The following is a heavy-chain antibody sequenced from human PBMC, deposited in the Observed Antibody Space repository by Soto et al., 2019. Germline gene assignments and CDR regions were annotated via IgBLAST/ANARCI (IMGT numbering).Heavy chain of an antibody. D-gene: IGHD6-19*01. J-gene: IGHJ6*02. CDR1: GYTFTSYG. Sequence: GASVKVSCKAPGYTFTSYGISWVRQAPGQGLEWMGWISAYNGNTNYAQKLQGRVTMTTDTSTSTAYMELRSLRSDDTAVYYCARLHTSGYSSGWYGFGNYYGMDVWGQGTTVTVSS. V-gene: IGHV1-18*04. CDR3: ARLHTSGYSSGWYGFGNYYGMDV. CDR2: ISAYNGNT.